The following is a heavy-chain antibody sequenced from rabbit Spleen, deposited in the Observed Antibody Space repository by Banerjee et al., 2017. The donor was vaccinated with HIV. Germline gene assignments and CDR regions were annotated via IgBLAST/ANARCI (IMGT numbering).Heavy chain of an antibody. CDR3: ARDLVAVIGWNFSL. D-gene: IGHD1-1*01. J-gene: IGHJ4*01. CDR1: GLDFSSSYW. CDR2: IYPSTGIT. V-gene: IGHV1S45*01. Sequence: EQLVEYGGDLVQPEGSLTLTCKASGLDFSSSYWICWVRQAPGKGLELIACIYPSTGITYYARWAKGRFTISKTSSTKVTLQMTSLTAADTATYFCARDLVAVIGWNFSLWGPGTLVTVS.